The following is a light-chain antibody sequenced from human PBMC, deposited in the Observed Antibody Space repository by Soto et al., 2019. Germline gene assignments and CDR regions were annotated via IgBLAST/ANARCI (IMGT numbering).Light chain of an antibody. CDR1: SSDVGNYNY. V-gene: IGLV2-14*01. CDR2: EVS. Sequence: QSALTQPASVSGSPGQSITISCTGTSSDVGNYNYVSWYQQHPGKAPKLMISEVSNRPSGVSNRFSDSKSGNTTSLTISGLQAADEADYYCSSYTTSSTSVFGGGIKLTVL. CDR3: SSYTTSSTSV. J-gene: IGLJ3*02.